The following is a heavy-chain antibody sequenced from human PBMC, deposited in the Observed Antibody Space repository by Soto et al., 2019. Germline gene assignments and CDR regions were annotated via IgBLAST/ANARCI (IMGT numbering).Heavy chain of an antibody. D-gene: IGHD2-2*01. CDR2: IIPVFGTA. CDR3: ARVACSSTSCYPDYYGMDV. Sequence: SVKVSCKASGGTFSSYAISWVRQAPGQGLEWMGGIIPVFGTANYAQKFQGRVTITADESTSTAYMELSSLRSEDTAVYYCARVACSSTSCYPDYYGMDVWGQGTTVTVSS. J-gene: IGHJ6*02. V-gene: IGHV1-69*13. CDR1: GGTFSSYA.